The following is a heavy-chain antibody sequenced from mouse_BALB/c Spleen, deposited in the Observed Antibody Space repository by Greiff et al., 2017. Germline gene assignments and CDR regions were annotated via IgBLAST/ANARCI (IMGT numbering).Heavy chain of an antibody. CDR2: IYPGNVNT. D-gene: IGHD3-3*01. CDR3: ARRARYDAMDY. V-gene: IGHV1S56*01. CDR1: GYTFTSYY. Sequence: QVQLQQSGPELVKPGASVRISCKASGYTFTSYYIHWVKQRPGQGLEWIGWIYPGNVNTKYNEKFKGKATLTADKSSSTAYMQLSSLTSEDSAVYFCARRARYDAMDYWGQGTSVTVSS. J-gene: IGHJ4*01.